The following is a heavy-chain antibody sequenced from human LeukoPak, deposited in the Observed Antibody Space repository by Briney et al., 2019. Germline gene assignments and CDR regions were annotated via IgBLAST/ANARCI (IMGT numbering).Heavy chain of an antibody. J-gene: IGHJ3*02. CDR3: AREWIRRDGYNYGVDAFGI. D-gene: IGHD5-24*01. V-gene: IGHV3-11*01. CDR2: ISSSGSTI. Sequence: GGSLRLSCAASGFTFSDYYMSWIRQAPGKGLEWVSYISSSGSTIYYADSVKGRFTISRDNAKNSLYLQMNSLRAEDTAVYYCAREWIRRDGYNYGVDAFGIWGQGTMVTVSS. CDR1: GFTFSDYY.